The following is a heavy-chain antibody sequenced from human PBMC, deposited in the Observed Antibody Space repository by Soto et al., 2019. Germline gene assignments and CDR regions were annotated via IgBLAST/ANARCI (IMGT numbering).Heavy chain of an antibody. D-gene: IGHD2-15*01. J-gene: IGHJ4*02. CDR3: ARDAGGYCSGGTCYEFDY. V-gene: IGHV4-59*13. Sequence: SETLSLTCTVSGGCISRYYWSWIRQPPGKGLEWIGYIYNSGITKYNPSLKSRVTISADPSKNQISLKLNSMTAADTAVYYCARDAGGYCSGGTCYEFDYWGQGPLVTVSS. CDR1: GGCISRYY. CDR2: IYNSGIT.